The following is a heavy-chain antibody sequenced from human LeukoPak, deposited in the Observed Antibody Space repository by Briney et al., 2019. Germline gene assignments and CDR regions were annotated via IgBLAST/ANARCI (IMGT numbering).Heavy chain of an antibody. CDR1: GFTFSTQG. D-gene: IGHD6-13*01. CDR3: AKDRVVGSSWYYFDY. V-gene: IGHV3-23*01. Sequence: GRSLRLSCAASGFTFSTQGMHWGRQAPGKGLEWVSAISGSGGSTYYADSVKGRFTISRDNSKNTLYLQMNSLRAEDTAVYYCAKDRVVGSSWYYFDYWGQGTLVTVSS. CDR2: ISGSGGST. J-gene: IGHJ4*02.